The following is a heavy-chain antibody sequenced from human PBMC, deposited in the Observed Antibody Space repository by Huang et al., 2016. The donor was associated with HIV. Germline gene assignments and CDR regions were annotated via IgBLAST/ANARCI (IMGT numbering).Heavy chain of an antibody. Sequence: QVQLVESGGGVVQPGRSLRLSCAASRFTFSNYAMNWVRQAPGKGREWVAVISYEGSNKYYADSVKGRFTISRDNSKNTLYLQMNSLRAEDTAVYYCARDLWLRDLYYYYYMDVWGKGTTVTVSS. CDR3: ARDLWLRDLYYYYYMDV. V-gene: IGHV3-30-3*01. D-gene: IGHD5-12*01. CDR2: ISYEGSNK. J-gene: IGHJ6*03. CDR1: RFTFSNYA.